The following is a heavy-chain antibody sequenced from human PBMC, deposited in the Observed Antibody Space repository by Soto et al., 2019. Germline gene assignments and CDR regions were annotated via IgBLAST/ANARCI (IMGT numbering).Heavy chain of an antibody. CDR3: ARHLTYCSAGSCYSDFPYYGMDV. J-gene: IGHJ6*02. CDR2: IFYSGST. D-gene: IGHD2-15*01. Sequence: QLQLQESGPGLVKPSETLSLTCTVSGGSISSSSYYWGWIRQPPGKGLEWIGSIFYSGSTYYNPSLKSRVTISVDTSKNPCSLKLSSVTAADTAVYYCARHLTYCSAGSCYSDFPYYGMDVWGQGTTVTVSS. CDR1: GGSISSSSYY. V-gene: IGHV4-39*01.